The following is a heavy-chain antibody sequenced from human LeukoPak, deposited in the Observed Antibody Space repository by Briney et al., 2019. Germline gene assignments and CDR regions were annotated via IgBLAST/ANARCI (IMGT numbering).Heavy chain of an antibody. Sequence: GGSLRLSCAASGFTFSSYEMNWVRQAPGKGLEWVSYISSSGSTIYYADSVKGRFTISRDNAKNSLYLQMNSLRAEDTALYYCARGLWFGELLVQPDFDYWGQGTLVTVSS. CDR1: GFTFSSYE. CDR2: ISSSGSTI. D-gene: IGHD3-10*01. V-gene: IGHV3-48*03. J-gene: IGHJ4*02. CDR3: ARGLWFGELLVQPDFDY.